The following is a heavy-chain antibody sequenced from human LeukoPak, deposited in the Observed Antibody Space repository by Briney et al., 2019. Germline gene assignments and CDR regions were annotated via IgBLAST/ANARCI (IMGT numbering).Heavy chain of an antibody. CDR1: GFTFSSYA. J-gene: IGHJ5*02. D-gene: IGHD5-18*01. CDR2: ISGSGGST. CDR3: PKKEQIQLWSGAWFDP. V-gene: IGHV3-23*01. Sequence: PGGSLRLSCAASGFTFSSYAMSWVRQAPGKGLEWVSAISGSGGSTYYADSVKGRFTISRDNSKNTLYLQMNSLRAEDTAVYYCPKKEQIQLWSGAWFDPWGQGTLVTVSS.